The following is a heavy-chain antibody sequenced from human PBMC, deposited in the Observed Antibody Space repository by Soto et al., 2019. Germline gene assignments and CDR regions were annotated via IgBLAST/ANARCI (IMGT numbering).Heavy chain of an antibody. D-gene: IGHD2-2*01. V-gene: IGHV3-48*02. Sequence: GGSLRLSCVVTGFTFSSYSMNWVRQAPGKGLEWVSHISSSSTTIYYADSVKGRFTISRDNAKNSLYLQMNSLRDEDTAVYYCARGTETSASCRDYWGQGTLVTVSS. CDR3: ARGTETSASCRDY. CDR2: ISSSSTTI. J-gene: IGHJ4*02. CDR1: GFTFSSYS.